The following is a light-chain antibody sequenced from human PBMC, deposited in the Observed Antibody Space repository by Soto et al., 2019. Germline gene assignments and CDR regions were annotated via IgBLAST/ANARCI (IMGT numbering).Light chain of an antibody. V-gene: IGKV1-5*03. Sequence: DIRMTQSPSTLSASVGDRVTITCRASPSISTWLAWYQQKPGKAPKLLIYEASSLDSGVSSRFSGSGSGTEFTLTITSLQPDDFATYNWQQYDSYRTFCPGTKVEI. J-gene: IGKJ1*01. CDR1: PSISTW. CDR2: EAS. CDR3: QQYDSYRT.